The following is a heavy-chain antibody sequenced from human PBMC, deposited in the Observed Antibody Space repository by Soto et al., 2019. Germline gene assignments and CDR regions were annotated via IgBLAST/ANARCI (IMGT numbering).Heavy chain of an antibody. CDR2: INTNTGNP. D-gene: IGHD3-3*01. Sequence: ASVKVSCKASGYTFTSYAMNWVRQAPGQGLEWMGWINTNTGNPTYAQGFTGRFVFSLDTSVSTAYLQICSLKAEDTAVYYCARDLRVITIFGVVISGMDVWGQGTTVTVSS. CDR1: GYTFTSYA. V-gene: IGHV7-4-1*01. J-gene: IGHJ6*02. CDR3: ARDLRVITIFGVVISGMDV.